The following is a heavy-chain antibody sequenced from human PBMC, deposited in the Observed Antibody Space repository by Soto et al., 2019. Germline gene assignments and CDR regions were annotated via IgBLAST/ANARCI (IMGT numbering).Heavy chain of an antibody. CDR3: AKDGLIMTTITTDYFDY. D-gene: IGHD4-4*01. CDR1: GFTFSIYA. CDR2: IRGRGDST. V-gene: IGHV3-23*01. Sequence: PGGSLRLSCAASGFTFSIYAMAWVCQAPGKGLEWVSDIRGRGDSTYYADSVKGRFTISRDNSKNTLFLQMNSLRAEDTAVYYCAKDGLIMTTITTDYFDYWGQGTLVTVSS. J-gene: IGHJ4*02.